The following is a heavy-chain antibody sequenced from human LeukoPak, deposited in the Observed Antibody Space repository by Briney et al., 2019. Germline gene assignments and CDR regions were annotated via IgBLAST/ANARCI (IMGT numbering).Heavy chain of an antibody. CDR3: ATGRYFGWFDP. CDR2: IYYSGST. V-gene: IGHV4-59*01. D-gene: IGHD1-14*01. CDR1: GGSISSYY. Sequence: SETLSLTCTVSGGSISSYYWSWIRQPPGKGLEWIGYIYYSGSTNYNPSLKSRVTISVDTSKNQFSLKLSSVTAADTAVYYCATGRYFGWFDPWGQGTLVTVSS. J-gene: IGHJ5*02.